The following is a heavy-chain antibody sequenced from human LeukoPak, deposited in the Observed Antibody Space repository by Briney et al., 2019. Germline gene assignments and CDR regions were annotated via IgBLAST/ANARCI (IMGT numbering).Heavy chain of an antibody. V-gene: IGHV3-11*05. Sequence: PGGSLRLSCAASGFTFSDYYMSWIRQAPGKGLEWVSFISSSSSYTNYADSVKGRFTISRDNAKNSLYLQVNSLRAEDTAVYYCARDIKAVAGTSHEVFDYWGQGTLVTVSS. CDR1: GFTFSDYY. J-gene: IGHJ4*02. D-gene: IGHD6-19*01. CDR2: ISSSSSYT. CDR3: ARDIKAVAGTSHEVFDY.